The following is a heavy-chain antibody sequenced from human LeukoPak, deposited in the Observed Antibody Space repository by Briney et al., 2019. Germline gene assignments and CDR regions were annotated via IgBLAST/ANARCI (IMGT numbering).Heavy chain of an antibody. J-gene: IGHJ4*02. Sequence: PGGFLRLSCAAPGFSFSDFYMSWIRQAPGMGLEWISYIGTRSNPIYYADSVKGRFTISRDDAKNSLYLQMNSLRDEDTAVYFCAREARGSGRDFDYWGQGILVTVSS. CDR3: AREARGSGRDFDY. V-gene: IGHV3-11*01. CDR2: IGTRSNPI. D-gene: IGHD1-26*01. CDR1: GFSFSDFY.